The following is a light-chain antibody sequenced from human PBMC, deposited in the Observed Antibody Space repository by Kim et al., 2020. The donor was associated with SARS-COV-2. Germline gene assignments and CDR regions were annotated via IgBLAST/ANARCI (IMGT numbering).Light chain of an antibody. J-gene: IGKJ4*01. CDR2: WAS. CDR1: QSILYSSNNKNY. CDR3: HQYYSIPPYT. Sequence: DIVMTQSPDSVAVSLGERATINCKSSQSILYSSNNKNYVAWYQQKPGQPPKLLIYWASTRESGVPDRFSGSGSGTDFTLTISSLQAEDVAVYYCHQYYSIPPYTFGGGTKVDIK. V-gene: IGKV4-1*01.